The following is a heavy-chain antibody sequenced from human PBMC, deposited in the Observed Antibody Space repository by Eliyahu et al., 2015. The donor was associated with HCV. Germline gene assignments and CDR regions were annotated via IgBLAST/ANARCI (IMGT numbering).Heavy chain of an antibody. CDR1: GFSFGDYX. Sequence: EVQLVESGGGLVQPGQSLRLSCTXTGFSFGDYXMNWVRQAPGKGLEWVAFIRSKAYGGTADYAASVKGRFSISRDDSKSLAYLQMNRLKIEDTALYYCTRGSGGSSHYDKVDYWGLGTLVTVSS. CDR2: IRSKAYGGTA. CDR3: TRGSGGSSHYDKVDY. V-gene: IGHV3-49*04. D-gene: IGHD4-11*01. J-gene: IGHJ4*02.